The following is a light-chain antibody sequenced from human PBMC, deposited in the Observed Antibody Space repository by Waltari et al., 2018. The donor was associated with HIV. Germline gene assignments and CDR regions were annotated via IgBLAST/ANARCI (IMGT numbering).Light chain of an antibody. V-gene: IGLV2-23*02. CDR1: NSDVGSYDL. Sequence: QSALTQPASVSGSPGQSVTISCAGSNSDVGSYDLVSWYQHHPGKAPKRLIYEVTKRPSAVANRFSGSKSGNTASLTISGLQAEDEADYYCCSYAGSHTFVVFGGGTKLTVL. CDR3: CSYAGSHTFVV. J-gene: IGLJ2*01. CDR2: EVT.